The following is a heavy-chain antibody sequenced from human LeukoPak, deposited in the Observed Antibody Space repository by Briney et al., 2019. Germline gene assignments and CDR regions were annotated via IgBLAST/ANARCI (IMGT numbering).Heavy chain of an antibody. Sequence: GGSLRLSCAACGFTFSSYSMNWVRQAPGKGLEWVSSISSSSSYIYYADSVKGRFTISRDNAKNSLYLQMNSLRAEDTAVFYCARVVGGSYYFDYWGQGTLVTVSS. CDR2: ISSSSSYI. D-gene: IGHD1-26*01. CDR1: GFTFSSYS. CDR3: ARVVGGSYYFDY. V-gene: IGHV3-21*01. J-gene: IGHJ4*02.